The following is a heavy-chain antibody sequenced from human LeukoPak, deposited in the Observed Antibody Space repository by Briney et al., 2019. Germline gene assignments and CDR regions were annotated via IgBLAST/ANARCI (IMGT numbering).Heavy chain of an antibody. Sequence: GGSLRLSCTASGFTVSSNSMSWVRQAPGPGLEWVSFIYSDNTHYSDSVKGRFTISRDNSKNTLYLQMNSLRAEDTAVYYCARRAGAYSHPYDYWGQGTLVTVSS. CDR3: ARRAGAYSHPYDY. CDR1: GFTVSSNS. V-gene: IGHV3-53*01. CDR2: IYSDNT. D-gene: IGHD4/OR15-4a*01. J-gene: IGHJ4*02.